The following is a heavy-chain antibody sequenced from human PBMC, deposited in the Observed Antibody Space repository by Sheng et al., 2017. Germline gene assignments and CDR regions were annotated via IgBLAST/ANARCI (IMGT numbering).Heavy chain of an antibody. Sequence: EVQLVESGGGLVQPGGSLRLSCAASGFTFSSYAMHWVRQAPGKGLEYVSAISSNGGSTYYADSVKGRFTISRDNSKNTLYLQMGSLRAEDMAVYYCARLGPTYYGDYFSSAEYFQHWGQGTLVTVSS. J-gene: IGHJ1*01. CDR2: ISSNGGST. D-gene: IGHD4-17*01. CDR3: ARLGPTYYGDYFSSAEYFQH. V-gene: IGHV3-64*07. CDR1: GFTFSSYA.